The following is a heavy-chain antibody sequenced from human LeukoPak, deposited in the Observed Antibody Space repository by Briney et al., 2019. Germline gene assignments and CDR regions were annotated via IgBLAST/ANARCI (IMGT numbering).Heavy chain of an antibody. Sequence: SETLSLTCTVSGGSISSGSYYWSWIRQPAGKGREWIGRIYTSGSTNYNPSLKSRVTISVDTSKNQFYLKLSSVTAADTAVYYCARGPPYYDFWSGYLRSQLRFDYWGQGTLVTVSS. V-gene: IGHV4-61*02. CDR2: IYTSGST. CDR3: ARGPPYYDFWSGYLRSQLRFDY. CDR1: GGSISSGSYY. D-gene: IGHD3-3*01. J-gene: IGHJ4*02.